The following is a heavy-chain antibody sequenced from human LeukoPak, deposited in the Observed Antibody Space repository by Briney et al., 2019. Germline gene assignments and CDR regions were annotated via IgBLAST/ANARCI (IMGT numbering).Heavy chain of an antibody. D-gene: IGHD2-2*01. Sequence: GSLRLSCAASGFTFTIYTMNWVRQPPGKGLEWIGDVNHSGSTNYNPSLKSRVTISVDTSKNQFSLKLSSVTAADTAVYHCARVLSIVVVPGATFWFDPWGQGTLVTVSS. CDR3: ARVLSIVVVPGATFWFDP. J-gene: IGHJ5*02. V-gene: IGHV4-34*01. CDR1: GFTFTIYT. CDR2: VNHSGST.